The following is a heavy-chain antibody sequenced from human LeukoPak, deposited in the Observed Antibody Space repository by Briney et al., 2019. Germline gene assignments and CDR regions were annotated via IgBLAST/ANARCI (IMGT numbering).Heavy chain of an antibody. CDR3: ARVYGDDSSGRPHDY. Sequence: ASVKVSCKASGYTFTSYGISWVRQAPGQGLEWMGWISAYNGNTNYAQKLQGGVTMTTDTSTSTAYMELRSLRSDDTAVYYCARVYGDDSSGRPHDYWGQGTLVTVSS. CDR1: GYTFTSYG. J-gene: IGHJ4*02. D-gene: IGHD3-22*01. V-gene: IGHV1-18*01. CDR2: ISAYNGNT.